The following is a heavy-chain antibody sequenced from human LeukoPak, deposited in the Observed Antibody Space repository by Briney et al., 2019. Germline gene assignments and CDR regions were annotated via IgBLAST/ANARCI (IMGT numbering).Heavy chain of an antibody. CDR2: INHSGST. J-gene: IGHJ5*02. CDR3: ARGIGGYSYGPADWFDP. Sequence: SETLSLTCAVYGGSFSGYYWSWIRQPPGKGLEWIGEINHSGSTNYNPSLESRVTISVDTSKNQFSLKLSYVTAADTAVYYCARGIGGYSYGPADWFDPWGQGTLVTVSS. V-gene: IGHV4-34*01. CDR1: GGSFSGYY. D-gene: IGHD5-18*01.